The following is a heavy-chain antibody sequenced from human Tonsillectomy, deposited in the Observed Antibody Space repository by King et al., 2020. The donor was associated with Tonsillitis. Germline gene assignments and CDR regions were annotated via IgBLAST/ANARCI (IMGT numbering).Heavy chain of an antibody. D-gene: IGHD4-17*01. J-gene: IGHJ4*02. CDR3: ARHRGTTVTTSLGY. CDR1: GFTFSDYD. CDR2: ISSSGTNT. V-gene: IGHV3-21*01. Sequence: VQLVESGGGLVKPGGSLRLSCAASGFTFSDYDMNWVRQTPGKGLEWVSSISSSGTNTFYADSVKGRFTISRDNAKNSLYLQMSSLRVEDTAVNYCARHRGTTVTTSLGYWGQGTLVTVSS.